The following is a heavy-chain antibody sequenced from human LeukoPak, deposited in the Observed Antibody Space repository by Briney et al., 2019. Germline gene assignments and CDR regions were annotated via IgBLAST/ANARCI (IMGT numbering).Heavy chain of an antibody. D-gene: IGHD3-22*01. CDR3: ARIIRTAGYYSNPKSGSFDL. CDR2: IFSSGTA. J-gene: IGHJ5*02. Sequence: SETLSLTCTVSGASIRANHHYWAWVRQPPGKGLEWIGTIFSSGTAYYNPSLRTRVSISVDTSKNEFSLRLSAVTAADTGLYYCARIIRTAGYYSNPKSGSFDLWGQGILVTVSS. CDR1: GASIRANHHY. V-gene: IGHV4-39*01.